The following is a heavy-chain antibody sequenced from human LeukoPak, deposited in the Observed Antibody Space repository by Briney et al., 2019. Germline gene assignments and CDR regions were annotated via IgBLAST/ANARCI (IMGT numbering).Heavy chain of an antibody. CDR3: ARTNIRDSSSWPEYFQH. D-gene: IGHD6-13*01. CDR2: IIPIFGTA. CDR1: GGTFSSYA. J-gene: IGHJ1*01. V-gene: IGHV1-69*13. Sequence: SVKVSCKASGGTFSSYAISWVRQAPGQGLEWMGGIIPIFGTANYAQKSQGRVTITADESTSTAYMELSSLRSEDTAVYYCARTNIRDSSSWPEYFQHWGQGTLVTVSS.